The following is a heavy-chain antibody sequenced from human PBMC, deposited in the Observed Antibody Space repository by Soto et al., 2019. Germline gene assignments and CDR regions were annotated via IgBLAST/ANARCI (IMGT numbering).Heavy chain of an antibody. Sequence: QVQLQESGPGLVKPSETLSLTCTVSGGSVSSGSYYWSWIRQPPGKGLEWIGYIYYSGSTNYNPSLKGRVTISVATSKNQFSLKLRSVTAADTAVYYCAREAGSSSYYYGMDVWGQGTTVTVSS. V-gene: IGHV4-61*01. D-gene: IGHD6-6*01. CDR2: IYYSGST. CDR1: GGSVSSGSYY. J-gene: IGHJ6*02. CDR3: AREAGSSSYYYGMDV.